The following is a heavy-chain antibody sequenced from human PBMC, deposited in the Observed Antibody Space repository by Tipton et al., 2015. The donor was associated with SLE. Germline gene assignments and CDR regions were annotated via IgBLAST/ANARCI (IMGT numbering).Heavy chain of an antibody. V-gene: IGHV3-9*01. CDR1: GFTFDNYA. J-gene: IGHJ6*02. Sequence: RSLRLSCAASGFTFDNYAFHWVRQAPGKGLEWVSGISWNSGNIGYADSVKGRFTISRDNAKNALYLQMNSLRVDDTALYYCAKDLYDSTYYKGRDVWGQGTMVTVSS. CDR2: ISWNSGNI. D-gene: IGHD3-22*01. CDR3: AKDLYDSTYYKGRDV.